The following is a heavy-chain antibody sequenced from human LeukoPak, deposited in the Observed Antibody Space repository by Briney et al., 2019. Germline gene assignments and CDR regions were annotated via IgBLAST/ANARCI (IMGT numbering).Heavy chain of an antibody. J-gene: IGHJ4*02. D-gene: IGHD6-19*01. CDR2: ISASGGGT. Sequence: PGGSLRLSCAVSGFTFNIYAMSWVRQAPGKGLEWVSRISASGGGTFYAGSVEGRFIISRDNSKNTLYLQMNSLRAEDTAVYYCATAVAYTYFDYWGQGTLVTVSS. CDR1: GFTFNIYA. CDR3: ATAVAYTYFDY. V-gene: IGHV3-23*01.